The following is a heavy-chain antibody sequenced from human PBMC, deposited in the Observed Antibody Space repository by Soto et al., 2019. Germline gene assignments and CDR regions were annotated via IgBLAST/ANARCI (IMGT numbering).Heavy chain of an antibody. D-gene: IGHD2-15*01. CDR2: IIPIFGKA. CDR3: ASTIVVVVAAKNYYYGMDV. V-gene: IGHV1-69*01. CDR1: GGTFSSYA. Sequence: QVQLVQSGAEVKKPGSSVKVSCKASGGTFSSYAISWVRQAPGQGLEWMGGIIPIFGKANYAQKFQGRVTITADESTSTAYMELSSLRSEDTAVYYCASTIVVVVAAKNYYYGMDVWGQGTTVTVSS. J-gene: IGHJ6*02.